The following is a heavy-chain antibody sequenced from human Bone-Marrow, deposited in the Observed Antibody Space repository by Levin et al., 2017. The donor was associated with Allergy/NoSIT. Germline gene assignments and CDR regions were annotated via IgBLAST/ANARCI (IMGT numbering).Heavy chain of an antibody. CDR1: GGSFSGYY. CDR2: INHSGST. J-gene: IGHJ5*02. V-gene: IGHV4-34*01. CDR3: ARGFSYYDILTGYLPPRGWFDP. D-gene: IGHD3-9*01. Sequence: SQTLSLTCAVYGGSFSGYYWSWIRQHPGKGLEWIGEINHSGSTNYNPSLKSRVTISVDTSKNQFSLKLSSVTAADTAVYYCARGFSYYDILTGYLPPRGWFDPWGQGTLVTVSS.